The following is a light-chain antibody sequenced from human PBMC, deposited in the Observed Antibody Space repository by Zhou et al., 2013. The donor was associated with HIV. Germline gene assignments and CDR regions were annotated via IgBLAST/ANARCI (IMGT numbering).Light chain of an antibody. J-gene: IGKJ3*01. CDR3: QQYGSSPFT. CDR2: GAS. V-gene: IGKV3-20*01. Sequence: EIVLTQSPGTLSLSPGDRATLSCRASQSLANNYLAWYQQKPGQAPRLLMYGASSRAADIPDRFSGSGSGTDFTLTINRLETEDFAVYYCQQYGSSPFTFGPGTQSGY. CDR1: QSLANNY.